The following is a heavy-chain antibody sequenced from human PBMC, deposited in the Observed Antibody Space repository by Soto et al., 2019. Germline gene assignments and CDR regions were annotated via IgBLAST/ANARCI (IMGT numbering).Heavy chain of an antibody. J-gene: IGHJ4*02. CDR2: ISSSSSYI. V-gene: IGHV3-21*01. D-gene: IGHD4-17*01. Sequence: LSLSCAASGFTFSSYSMNWVRQAPGKGLEWVSSISSSSSYIYYADSVKGRFTISRDNAKNSLYLQMNSLRAEDTAVYYCAREGGTTVAPYYFDYWGQGTLVTVS. CDR3: AREGGTTVAPYYFDY. CDR1: GFTFSSYS.